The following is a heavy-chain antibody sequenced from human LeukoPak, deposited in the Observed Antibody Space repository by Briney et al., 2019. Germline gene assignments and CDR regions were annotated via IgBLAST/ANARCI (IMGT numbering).Heavy chain of an antibody. Sequence: PGGSLRLSCAASGFTFSSYWMHWVRQAPGKGLVWVSRIKSDGSSTSYADSVKGRFTISRDNSKNTVSLQMNSLRGEDTAVYYCAKLSQRIMRYFDWFNISDYWGQGTLVTVSS. D-gene: IGHD3-9*01. V-gene: IGHV3-74*01. CDR1: GFTFSSYW. CDR2: IKSDGSST. CDR3: AKLSQRIMRYFDWFNISDY. J-gene: IGHJ4*02.